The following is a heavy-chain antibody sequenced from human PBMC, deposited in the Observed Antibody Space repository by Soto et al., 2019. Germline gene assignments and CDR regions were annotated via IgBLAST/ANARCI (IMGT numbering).Heavy chain of an antibody. V-gene: IGHV1-2*02. Sequence: ASVKVSCKAAGDTFTANYIHWMRQAPGQGFEWMGWINPKSGGTKYPQKFQGRVTMTRDTSLSTVYMTLTRLTSDDTAVYYCERDLAKGGGSAGFDYWGQGTLVTVYS. CDR1: GDTFTANY. D-gene: IGHD1-26*01. CDR3: ERDLAKGGGSAGFDY. J-gene: IGHJ4*02. CDR2: INPKSGGT.